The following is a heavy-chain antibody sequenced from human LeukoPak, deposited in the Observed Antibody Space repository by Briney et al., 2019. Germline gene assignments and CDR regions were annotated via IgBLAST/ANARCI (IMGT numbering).Heavy chain of an antibody. CDR3: ARGRSLRFGESVDY. V-gene: IGHV1-8*01. D-gene: IGHD3-10*01. CDR1: GYTFTSYD. CDR2: MNPNSGNT. J-gene: IGHJ4*02. Sequence: GASVKVSCKASGYTFTSYDINWVRQATGQGLEWMGWMNPNSGNTGYAQKFQGRVTMTRNTSISTAYMELSSLRSEDTAVYYCARGRSLRFGESVDYWGQGTLVTVSS.